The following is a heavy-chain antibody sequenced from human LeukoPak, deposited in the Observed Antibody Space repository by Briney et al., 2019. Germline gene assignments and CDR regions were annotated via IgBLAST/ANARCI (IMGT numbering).Heavy chain of an antibody. Sequence: GGSLRLSCAASGFTFSTYWMHWVRQAPGKGLVWVSHINTDGSNTTYVDSVKGRFTISRDNAKNTLYPQINSLRAEDTAVYYCARALSHCSSTGCYVPFDPWGQGTLVTVSS. D-gene: IGHD2-2*01. J-gene: IGHJ5*02. CDR2: INTDGSNT. V-gene: IGHV3-74*01. CDR1: GFTFSTYW. CDR3: ARALSHCSSTGCYVPFDP.